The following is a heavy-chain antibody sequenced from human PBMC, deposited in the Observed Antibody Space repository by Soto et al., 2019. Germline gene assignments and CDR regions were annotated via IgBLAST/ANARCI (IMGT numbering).Heavy chain of an antibody. CDR3: ARAATMVRGGVDY. Sequence: QVQLQESGPGLVKPSQTLSLTCTVSGGSISSGGYYWSWIRQHPGKGLEWIGYIYYSGSTYYNPSLKSRVTISVDTSKSQFSLKLSSVTAADTAVYYCARAATMVRGGVDYWGQGTLVTVSS. V-gene: IGHV4-31*03. CDR1: GGSISSGGYY. CDR2: IYYSGST. J-gene: IGHJ4*02. D-gene: IGHD3-10*01.